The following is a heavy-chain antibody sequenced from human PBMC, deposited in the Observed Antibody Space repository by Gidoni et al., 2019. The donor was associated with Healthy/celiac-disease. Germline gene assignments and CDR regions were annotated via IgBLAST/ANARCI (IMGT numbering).Heavy chain of an antibody. CDR1: GYSFTSYW. CDR3: ARRPGSGYYLESDAFDI. D-gene: IGHD3-22*01. J-gene: IGHJ3*02. CDR2: IDPSDSYT. V-gene: IGHV5-10-1*03. Sequence: EVQLVQSGAEVKKPGESLRISCKGSGYSFTSYWISWVRQMPGKGLEWMGRIDPSDSYTNYSPSFQGHVTISADKSISTAYLQWSSLKASDTAMYYCARRPGSGYYLESDAFDIWGQGTMVTVSS.